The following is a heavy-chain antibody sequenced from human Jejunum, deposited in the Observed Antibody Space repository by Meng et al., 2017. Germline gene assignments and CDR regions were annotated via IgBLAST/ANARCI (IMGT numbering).Heavy chain of an antibody. D-gene: IGHD5-12*01. CDR1: GYMFTSYW. CDR3: ARQRYSFGNDFDY. J-gene: IGHJ4*02. V-gene: IGHV5-51*01. Sequence: GESLKISCQGSGYMFTSYWIGWVRQMPGKGLEWMGIIWPGYSDTRYSPSLQGQVTISTDKSISTVYLQWNSLKASDSGIYYCARQRYSFGNDFDYWGQGTLVTVSS. CDR2: IWPGYSDT.